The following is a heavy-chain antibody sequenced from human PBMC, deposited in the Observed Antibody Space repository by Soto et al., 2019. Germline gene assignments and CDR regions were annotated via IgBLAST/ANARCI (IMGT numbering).Heavy chain of an antibody. D-gene: IGHD2-2*01. CDR2: IKQDGSEK. Sequence: GGSLRLSCAASGFTFSSYWMSWVRQAPGKGLEWVANIKQDGSEKYYVDSVKGRFTISRDNAKNSLYLQMNSLRAEDTAVYYCAGTSVVVPAAAKGGLDYYYGMDVWGQGTTITVSS. CDR3: AGTSVVVPAAAKGGLDYYYGMDV. V-gene: IGHV3-7*01. CDR1: GFTFSSYW. J-gene: IGHJ6*02.